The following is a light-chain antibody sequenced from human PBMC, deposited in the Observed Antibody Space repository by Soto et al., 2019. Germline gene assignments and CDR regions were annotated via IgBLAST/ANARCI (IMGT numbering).Light chain of an antibody. CDR2: DAS. Sequence: DIQMTHSPVTLSASPGERATLSCRASQSISSRLAWYQQKPGQAPKLLIYDASSLESGIPARFSGSGSGTEFTLTISSLQPDDFAAYYCQQYNSYWTFGQGTKVDIK. V-gene: IGKV1-5*01. CDR3: QQYNSYWT. J-gene: IGKJ1*01. CDR1: QSISSR.